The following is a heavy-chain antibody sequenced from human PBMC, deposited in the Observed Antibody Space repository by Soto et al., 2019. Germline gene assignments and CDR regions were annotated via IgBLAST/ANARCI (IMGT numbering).Heavy chain of an antibody. J-gene: IGHJ6*02. CDR1: GFTFSPYS. CDR3: ARDPEGVTPYSYYGMDV. D-gene: IGHD2-21*02. CDR2: ISSSSSYI. Sequence: EGQLVESGGGLVKPGGSMRLSCAASGFTFSPYSMNWVRQAPGKGLEWVSSISSSSSYIYYADSVKGRFTISRDNAKNSLYLQMNRLRAEDTAVYYCARDPEGVTPYSYYGMDVWGQGNPVTVSS. V-gene: IGHV3-21*01.